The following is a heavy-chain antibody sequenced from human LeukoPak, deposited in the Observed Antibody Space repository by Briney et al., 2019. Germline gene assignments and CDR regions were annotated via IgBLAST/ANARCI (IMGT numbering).Heavy chain of an antibody. V-gene: IGHV3-74*01. CDR2: INSDGSST. D-gene: IGHD3-9*01. J-gene: IGHJ4*02. Sequence: TGGSLRLSCAASGFTFGSYWMSWVRQAPGKGLVWVSRINSDGSSTSYADSVKGRFTISRDNAKNTLYLQMNSLRAEDTAVYYCARVRSRFDWLSGDFDYWGQGTLVTVSS. CDR3: ARVRSRFDWLSGDFDY. CDR1: GFTFGSYW.